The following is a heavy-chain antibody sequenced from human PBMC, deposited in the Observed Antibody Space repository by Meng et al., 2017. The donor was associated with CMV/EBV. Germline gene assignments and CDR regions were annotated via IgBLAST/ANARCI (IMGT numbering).Heavy chain of an antibody. CDR1: GYSISSGYY. J-gene: IGHJ3*02. CDR3: AREGIVGFI. Sequence: GSLRLSCTVSGYSISSGYYWGWIRQPPGKGLEWIGSIYHSGSTYYNPSLKSRVTIPVDTSKNQFSLKLSSVTAADTAVYYCAREGIVGFIWGQGTMVTVSS. V-gene: IGHV4-38-2*02. D-gene: IGHD1-26*01. CDR2: IYHSGST.